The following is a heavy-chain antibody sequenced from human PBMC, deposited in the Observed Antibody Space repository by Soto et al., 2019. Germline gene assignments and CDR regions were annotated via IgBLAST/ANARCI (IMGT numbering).Heavy chain of an antibody. CDR3: AKDRDGAAAGPTKFYGMDV. V-gene: IGHV3-23*01. J-gene: IGHJ6*02. D-gene: IGHD6-13*01. Sequence: VQLLESGGGLVQPGGSLRLSCAASGFTFSSYAMSWVRQAPGKGLEWVSVISGSGDSTYYADSVRGRFTISRDNSKNSLYLQMNSLRAEDTAVYYFAKDRDGAAAGPTKFYGMDVWGQGTTVTVSS. CDR1: GFTFSSYA. CDR2: ISGSGDST.